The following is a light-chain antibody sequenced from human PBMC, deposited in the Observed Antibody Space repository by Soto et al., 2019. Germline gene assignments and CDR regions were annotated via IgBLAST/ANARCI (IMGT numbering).Light chain of an antibody. CDR2: DVN. Sequence: QSVLTQPRSVSGSPGQSVTISCTGTSNDVGSYHYVSWYQQHPGKAPKLMTYDVNKRPSGVPDRFSGSKSGNTASLTISGLQADDEADYYCYSYAGSYSWVFGGGTKLTVL. J-gene: IGLJ3*02. CDR1: SNDVGSYHY. CDR3: YSYAGSYSWV. V-gene: IGLV2-11*01.